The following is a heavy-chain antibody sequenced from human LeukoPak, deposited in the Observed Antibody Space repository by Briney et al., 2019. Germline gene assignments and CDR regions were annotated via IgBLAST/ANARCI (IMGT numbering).Heavy chain of an antibody. D-gene: IGHD2-2*01. CDR2: IYYSVST. V-gene: IGHV4-39*07. CDR3: ARDFDALPFDY. CDR1: GGSISSSSYY. J-gene: IGHJ4*02. Sequence: SETLSLTCTVSGGSISSSSYYWGWIRQPPGKGLEWIGSIYYSVSTYYNPSLKSRVTISVDTSKNQLSLKLSSVTAADTAVYYCARDFDALPFDYWGQGTLVTVSS.